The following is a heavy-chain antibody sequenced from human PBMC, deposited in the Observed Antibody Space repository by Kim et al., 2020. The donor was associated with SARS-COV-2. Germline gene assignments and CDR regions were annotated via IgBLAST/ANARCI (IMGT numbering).Heavy chain of an antibody. CDR2: ISYDGSNK. V-gene: IGHV3-30*18. CDR3: AKDWAQIAAYFQH. Sequence: GGSLRLSCAASGFTFSSYGMHWVRQAPGKGLEWVAVISYDGSNKYYADSVKGRFTISRDNSKNTLYLQMNSLRAEDTAVYYCAKDWAQIAAYFQHWGQGTLVTVSS. J-gene: IGHJ1*01. CDR1: GFTFSSYG. D-gene: IGHD6-13*01.